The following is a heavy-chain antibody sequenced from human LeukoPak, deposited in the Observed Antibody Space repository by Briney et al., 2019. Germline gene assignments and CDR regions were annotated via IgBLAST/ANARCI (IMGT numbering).Heavy chain of an antibody. CDR1: GFTVSSNY. Sequence: GGSLRLSCAASGFTVSSNYMSWVRQAPGKGLEWVSVIYSGGSTYYADSVKGRFTISRDNSKNTLYLQMNSLRAEDTAVYYCAREPYGSGSYFDYWGQGTLVTVSS. CDR3: AREPYGSGSYFDY. V-gene: IGHV3-53*01. J-gene: IGHJ4*02. D-gene: IGHD3-10*01. CDR2: IYSGGST.